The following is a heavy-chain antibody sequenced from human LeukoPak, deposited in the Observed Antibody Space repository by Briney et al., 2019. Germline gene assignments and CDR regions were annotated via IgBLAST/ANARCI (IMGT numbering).Heavy chain of an antibody. Sequence: GGSLRLSCAVSGFTFSSYWMHWVRQAPGKGLVWVSRIDRDGSRINYADSVRGRFTISRDNGKNTLFLQMNSLRAEDAAVYYCVRGNDYGGPHYWGQGTLVTVSS. D-gene: IGHD4-23*01. CDR2: IDRDGSRI. CDR3: VRGNDYGGPHY. J-gene: IGHJ4*02. CDR1: GFTFSSYW. V-gene: IGHV3-74*01.